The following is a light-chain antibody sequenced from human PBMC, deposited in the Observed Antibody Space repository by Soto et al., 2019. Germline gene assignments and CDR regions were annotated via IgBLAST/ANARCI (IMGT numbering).Light chain of an antibody. J-gene: IGLJ1*01. V-gene: IGLV2-14*01. CDR3: NSYTSSFTLV. CDR1: SSDVGAYKF. Sequence: QSALTQPASVSGSPGQSITISCTGTSSDVGAYKFVSWYQQHPGKAPKLMIYAVTNRPSGVSNRFSGSKSGNTASLTISGLQAEDEADYYCNSYTSSFTLVFGTGTKVTVL. CDR2: AVT.